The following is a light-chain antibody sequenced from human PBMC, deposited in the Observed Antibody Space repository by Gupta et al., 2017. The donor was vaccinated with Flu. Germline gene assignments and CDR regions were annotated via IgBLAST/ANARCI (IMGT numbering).Light chain of an antibody. Sequence: QSVLTQPPSVSAAPGQRVTISCSGSQSNIGNNFVSWNQQFPGTAPRLRIYEKNKRPSGIPDRVSGSKSGTSATLDITGLQSGDEADYCCGTWSSTRSGPRLVGGGTKWTVL. CDR2: EKN. J-gene: IGLJ2*01. V-gene: IGLV1-51*02. CDR3: GTWSSTRSGPRL. CDR1: QSNIGNNF.